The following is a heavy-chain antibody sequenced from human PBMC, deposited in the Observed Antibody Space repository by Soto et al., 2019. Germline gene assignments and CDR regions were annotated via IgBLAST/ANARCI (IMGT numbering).Heavy chain of an antibody. Sequence: EVQLVEFGGGLVRPGGSLRLSCAASGFTFSTYSMNWVRQAPGKGLEWVSSISSGSTYTYYTDSLKGRFTISRDNFKNSLYLQLNSLRAEDTGVYYWARGWGTTGVSFVAFDIGGQGKMVPLSS. CDR1: GFTFSTYS. V-gene: IGHV3-21*01. CDR2: ISSGSTYT. D-gene: IGHD4-17*01. CDR3: ARGWGTTGVSFVAFDI. J-gene: IGHJ3*02.